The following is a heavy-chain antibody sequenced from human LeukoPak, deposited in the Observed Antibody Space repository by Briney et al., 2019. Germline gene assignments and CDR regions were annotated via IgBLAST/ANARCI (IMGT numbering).Heavy chain of an antibody. D-gene: IGHD6-13*01. Sequence: SETLSLTCAVYGGSFSGYYWSWIRQPPGKGLEWIGEINHSGSTNYNPSLKSRVTISVDTSKNQFSLKLSSVTAADTAVYYCARRAYKERSSSSWAYFDYWGQGTLVTVS. V-gene: IGHV4-34*01. CDR2: INHSGST. J-gene: IGHJ4*02. CDR3: ARRAYKERSSSSWAYFDY. CDR1: GGSFSGYY.